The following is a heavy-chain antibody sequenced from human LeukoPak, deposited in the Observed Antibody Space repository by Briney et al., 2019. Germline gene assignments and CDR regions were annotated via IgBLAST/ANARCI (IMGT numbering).Heavy chain of an antibody. V-gene: IGHV5-51*01. D-gene: IGHD1-1*01. J-gene: IGHJ4*02. CDR1: GYSFTSYW. Sequence: PVEALNIACHGSGYSFTSYWIGWVRQMPGQGLEWMGIIYSGESDTGYSPSFPGQASFSAPESISTAYLQCSSLKGSYTARSYFTTQRAVLGTVFDYWGQGTLVTVSS. CDR2: IYSGESDT. CDR3: TTQRAVLGTVFDY.